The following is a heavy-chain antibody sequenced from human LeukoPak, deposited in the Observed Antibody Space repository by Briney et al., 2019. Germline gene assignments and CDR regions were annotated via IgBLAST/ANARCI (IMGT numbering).Heavy chain of an antibody. CDR1: GFTFSAYG. CDR2: ISNHNGNT. Sequence: ASVKVSCKTSGFTFSAYGIAWVRQAPGHGPEWMGWISNHNGNTKYAQKFQDRITVTTETSTGTASMELRSLKPDDTGIYYCTRGVALATAYYFDFWGRGTQVTVAS. CDR3: TRGVALATAYYFDF. V-gene: IGHV1-18*04. J-gene: IGHJ4*02. D-gene: IGHD6-25*01.